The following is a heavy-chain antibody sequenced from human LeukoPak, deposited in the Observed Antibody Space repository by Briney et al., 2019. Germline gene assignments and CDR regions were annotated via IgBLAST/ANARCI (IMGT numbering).Heavy chain of an antibody. J-gene: IGHJ3*02. CDR3: AKSIAVAGTPDAFDI. CDR1: GFTFSSYA. D-gene: IGHD6-19*01. CDR2: ISGSGGST. Sequence: GGSLRLSCAASGFTFSSYAMSWVRQAPGKGLEWVSAISGSGGSTYYADSVKGRFTISRDNSKNTLYLQMNSLRAEDTAIYYCAKSIAVAGTPDAFDIWGQGTMVTVSS. V-gene: IGHV3-23*01.